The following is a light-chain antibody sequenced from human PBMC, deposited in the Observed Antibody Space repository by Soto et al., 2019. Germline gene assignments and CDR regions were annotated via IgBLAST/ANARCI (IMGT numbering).Light chain of an antibody. CDR3: QQRSSWPLT. J-gene: IGKJ4*01. Sequence: EIVLTQSSATLSLSPGESATLSCRASESVRHYVAWYQQNPAQAPRLLIYDAFNRATGIPARFSGSGSGTDFTLTISSLEPEDFAVYYCQQRSSWPLTFGGGTKVDIK. CDR1: ESVRHY. V-gene: IGKV3-11*01. CDR2: DAF.